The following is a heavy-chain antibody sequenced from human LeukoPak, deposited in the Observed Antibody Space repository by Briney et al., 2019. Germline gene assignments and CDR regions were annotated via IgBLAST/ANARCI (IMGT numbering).Heavy chain of an antibody. Sequence: GGSLRLSCEASGFTFSNYAMSWVRQAPGKGLEWVAIIWYDGSNKYYADSVKGRFTISRDNSKSTLYLQMNSLRAEDTAVYYCARVGIAARPFDYWGQGTLVTVSS. J-gene: IGHJ4*02. CDR1: GFTFSNYA. CDR3: ARVGIAARPFDY. D-gene: IGHD6-6*01. CDR2: IWYDGSNK. V-gene: IGHV3-33*08.